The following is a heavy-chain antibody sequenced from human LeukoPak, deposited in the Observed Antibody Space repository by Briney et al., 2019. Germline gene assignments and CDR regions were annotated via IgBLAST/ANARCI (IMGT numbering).Heavy chain of an antibody. D-gene: IGHD3-3*01. CDR2: INPNSGGT. V-gene: IGHV1-2*02. CDR3: ARDGGRITIFGVVGWFDP. CDR1: GYTFTGCY. J-gene: IGHJ5*02. Sequence: GASVKVSCKASGYTFTGCYMHWVRQAPGQGLEWMGWINPNSGGTNYAQKFQGRVTMTRDTSISTAYMELSKLRSDDTAVYYCARDGGRITIFGVVGWFDPWGQGTLVTVSS.